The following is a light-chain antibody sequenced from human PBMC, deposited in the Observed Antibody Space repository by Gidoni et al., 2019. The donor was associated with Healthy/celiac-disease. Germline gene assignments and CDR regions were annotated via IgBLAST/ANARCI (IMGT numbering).Light chain of an antibody. CDR3: QQSYSTPPLT. J-gene: IGKJ4*01. CDR1: QSISSN. Sequence: DIQMPHSPSSLSASVGNRVTITCRASQSISSNLNWYQQKPGKATKLLIYAASSLQSGVPPRFSGSGSGTDFTLTISSLQPEDFATYYCQQSYSTPPLTFGGGTKVEIK. CDR2: AAS. V-gene: IGKV1-39*01.